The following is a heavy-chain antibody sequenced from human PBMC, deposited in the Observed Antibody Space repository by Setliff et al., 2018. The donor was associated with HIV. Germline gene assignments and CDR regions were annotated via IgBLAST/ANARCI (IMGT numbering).Heavy chain of an antibody. D-gene: IGHD3-22*01. CDR2: VSWNGAII. J-gene: IGHJ4*02. CDR1: GITFDDYV. Sequence: AGGSLRLSCVASGITFDDYVMHWVRQAPGKGLEWISSVSWNGAIIGYADSVKGRFTTSRDNAKNSLHLRMDGLRPDDTAFYFCVKAHSSSLYSPFDSWGQGTLVTVSS. V-gene: IGHV3-9*01. CDR3: VKAHSSSLYSPFDS.